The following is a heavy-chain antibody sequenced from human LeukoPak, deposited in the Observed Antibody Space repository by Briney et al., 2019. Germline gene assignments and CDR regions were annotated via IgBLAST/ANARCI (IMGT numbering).Heavy chain of an antibody. CDR2: IKQGGSEK. Sequence: GSLRLSCAASGFTFRTYWMSWVRQAPGKGLEWVANIKQGGSEKYYVDSVKGRFTISRDNAKNSLYLQMNSLRAEDTAVYYCARARFGSFRGIDIWGQGTMVTVSS. D-gene: IGHD1-26*01. CDR1: GFTFRTYW. CDR3: ARARFGSFRGIDI. J-gene: IGHJ3*02. V-gene: IGHV3-7*01.